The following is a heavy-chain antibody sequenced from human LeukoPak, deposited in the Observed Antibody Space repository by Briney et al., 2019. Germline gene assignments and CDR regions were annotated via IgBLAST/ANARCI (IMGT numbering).Heavy chain of an antibody. CDR3: ARGSGTYYAVIDY. Sequence: GASVKVSCKSSGYTFTDYAIHWVRQAPGQRPEWVGWINAGNGDTKYSQKFQGRVTITRDTSASTASMELNSLTSEDTAVYFCARGSGTYYAVIDYWGQGPLVTVSS. CDR2: INAGNGDT. J-gene: IGHJ4*02. CDR1: GYTFTDYA. V-gene: IGHV1-3*01. D-gene: IGHD3-10*01.